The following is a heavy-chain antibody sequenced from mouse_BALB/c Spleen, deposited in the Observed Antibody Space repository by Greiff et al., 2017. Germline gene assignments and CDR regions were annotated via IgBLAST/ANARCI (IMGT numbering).Heavy chain of an antibody. CDR2: INPYNGAT. CDR3: AYYDYPYYAMDY. V-gene: IGHV1-31*01. J-gene: IGHJ4*01. Sequence: VQLQQSGPELVKPGASVKISCKASGYSFTGYYMHWVKQSHVKSLEWIGRINPYNGATSYNQNFKDKASLTVDKSSSTAYMELHSLTSEDSAVYYCAYYDYPYYAMDYWGQGTSVTVSS. D-gene: IGHD2-4*01. CDR1: GYSFTGYY.